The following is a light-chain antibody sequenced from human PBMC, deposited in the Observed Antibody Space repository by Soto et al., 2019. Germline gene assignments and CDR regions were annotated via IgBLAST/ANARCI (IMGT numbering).Light chain of an antibody. J-gene: IGLJ2*01. V-gene: IGLV7-46*01. Sequence: QAVVTQEPSLTVSPGGTVTLTCGSNTGTVTSGHYPYWFQQKPGQAPRTLIYDTSNKQSWTPARFSGSLLGGKAALTLSGAQPEDEADYYCLIYYGDAQVFGGGTQLPS. CDR2: DTS. CDR1: TGTVTSGHY. CDR3: LIYYGDAQV.